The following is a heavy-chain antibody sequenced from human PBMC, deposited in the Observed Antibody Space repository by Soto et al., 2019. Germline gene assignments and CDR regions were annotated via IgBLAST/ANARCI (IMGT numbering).Heavy chain of an antibody. CDR3: ARSRARRDGYNYFDY. V-gene: IGHV1-69*01. CDR1: GGTFSSYD. D-gene: IGHD5-12*01. J-gene: IGHJ4*02. CDR2: IIPIFGTA. Sequence: QVQLVQSGAEVKKPGSSVKVSCKASGGTFSSYDISWVRQAPGQGLEWMGGIIPIFGTANYAQKFQGRVTITADESTSTAYMELSSLRSEDTAVYYCARSRARRDGYNYFDYWGQGTLVTVS.